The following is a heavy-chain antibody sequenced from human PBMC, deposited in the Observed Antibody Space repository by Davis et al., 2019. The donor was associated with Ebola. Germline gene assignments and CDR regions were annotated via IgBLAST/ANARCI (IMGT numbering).Heavy chain of an antibody. J-gene: IGHJ5*02. Sequence: GESLKISCAASGFTFSNYWMYWVRQAPGKGLVWVSRINRDESGTTYADSVKGRFTISRDNAKNSLYLQMNTLRAEDTAIYYCAKYITTSPSRYFDPWGQGTLVTVSS. D-gene: IGHD1-1*01. V-gene: IGHV3-74*01. CDR2: INRDESGT. CDR1: GFTFSNYW. CDR3: AKYITTSPSRYFDP.